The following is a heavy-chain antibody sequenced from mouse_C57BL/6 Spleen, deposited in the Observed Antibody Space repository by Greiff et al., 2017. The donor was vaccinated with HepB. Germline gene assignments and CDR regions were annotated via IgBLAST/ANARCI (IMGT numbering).Heavy chain of an antibody. CDR2: ISDGGSYT. CDR3: ASYDYDDGAWFAY. Sequence: EVQVVESGGGLVKPGGSLKLSCAASGFTFSSYAMSWVRQTPEKRLEWVATISDGGSYTYYPDNVKGRFTISRDNAKNNLYLHMSHLKSEDTAMYYCASYDYDDGAWFAYWGQGTLVTVSA. D-gene: IGHD2-4*01. CDR1: GFTFSSYA. V-gene: IGHV5-4*01. J-gene: IGHJ3*01.